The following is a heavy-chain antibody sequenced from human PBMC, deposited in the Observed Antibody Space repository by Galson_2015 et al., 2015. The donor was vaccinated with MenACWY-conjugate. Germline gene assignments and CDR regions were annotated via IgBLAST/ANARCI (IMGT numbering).Heavy chain of an antibody. CDR1: GFTFSSDY. V-gene: IGHV3-21*01. Sequence: SLRLSCAASGFTFSSDYMNWVRQAPGKGLEWVASISTTSNYLYYAYSVKGRFTISRKNTKKTLYLQMNSLRFYDKAVFYCVGDHYFDYWGQGTLVTVSS. J-gene: IGHJ4*02. CDR2: ISTTSNYL. CDR3: VGDHYFDY.